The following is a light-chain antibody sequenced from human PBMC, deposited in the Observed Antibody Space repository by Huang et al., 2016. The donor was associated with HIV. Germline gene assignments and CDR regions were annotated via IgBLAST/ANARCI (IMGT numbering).Light chain of an antibody. J-gene: IGKJ2*01. CDR3: MQALQTPYT. CDR1: QSLLNSNGYNS. CDR2: LGS. Sequence: DIVMTQSPLSLPVTPGEPASISCRSSQSLLNSNGYNSLDWYLQKPGQSPQLLIYLGSYRASGVPDRFSGRGSGTDFTLKISRVEAEDVGVYYCMQALQTPYTFGQGTKLEIK. V-gene: IGKV2-28*01.